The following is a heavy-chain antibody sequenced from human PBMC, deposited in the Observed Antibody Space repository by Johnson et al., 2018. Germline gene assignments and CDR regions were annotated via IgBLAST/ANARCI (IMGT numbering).Heavy chain of an antibody. CDR1: GFTFSSYG. J-gene: IGHJ1*01. Sequence: QVQLVESGGGVVQPGRSLRLSCAASGFTFSSYGMHWVRQAPGKGLEWVAVISYDGSNKYYADSVKGRFTISLDNSKNTLYLQMNSLGAEDTAVYYCAKDHLVFQEYFQHWGQGTLVTVSS. D-gene: IGHD2-21*01. CDR2: ISYDGSNK. CDR3: AKDHLVFQEYFQH. V-gene: IGHV3-30*18.